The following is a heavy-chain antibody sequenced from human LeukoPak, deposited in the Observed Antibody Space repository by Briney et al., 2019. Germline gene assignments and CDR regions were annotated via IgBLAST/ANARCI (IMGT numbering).Heavy chain of an antibody. J-gene: IGHJ4*02. Sequence: GGSLRLSCAASGFTVSSNYMSWVRQAPGKGLEWVSVIYSGDSTSYADSGGGTYYADSVKGRFTIPRDDSKNTLYLQMNSLRVEDTAVYYCARDSFTRGYYDYWGQGTLVTVSS. D-gene: IGHD2/OR15-2a*01. CDR3: ARDSFTRGYYDY. CDR1: GFTVSSNY. CDR2: IYSGDSTSYADSGGGT. V-gene: IGHV3-53*01.